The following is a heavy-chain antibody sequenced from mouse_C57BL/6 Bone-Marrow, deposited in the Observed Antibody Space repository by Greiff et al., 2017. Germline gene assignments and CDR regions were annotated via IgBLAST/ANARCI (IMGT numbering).Heavy chain of an antibody. J-gene: IGHJ2*01. CDR2: IYPRSGNT. V-gene: IGHV1-81*01. CDR3: ARSSGNYLYYFDY. CDR1: GYTFTSYG. D-gene: IGHD2-1*01. Sequence: VMLVESGAELARPGASVKLSCKASGYTFTSYGISWVKQRTGQGLEWIGEIYPRSGNTYYNEKFKGKATLTADKSSSTAYMELRSLTSEDSAVYFCARSSGNYLYYFDYWGQGTTLTVSS.